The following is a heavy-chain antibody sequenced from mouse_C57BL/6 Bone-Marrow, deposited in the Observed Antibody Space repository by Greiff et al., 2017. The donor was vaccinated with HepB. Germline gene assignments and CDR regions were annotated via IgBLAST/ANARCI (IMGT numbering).Heavy chain of an antibody. CDR3: ARRDYYGSRGAMDY. V-gene: IGHV5-15*01. Sequence: EVKLVESGGGLVQPGGSLKLSCAASGFTFSDYGMAWVRQAPRKGPEWVAFISNLAYSIYYADTVTGRFTISRENAKNTLYLEMSSLRSEDTAMYYCARRDYYGSRGAMDYWGQGTSVTVSS. CDR1: GFTFSDYG. CDR2: ISNLAYSI. J-gene: IGHJ4*01. D-gene: IGHD1-1*01.